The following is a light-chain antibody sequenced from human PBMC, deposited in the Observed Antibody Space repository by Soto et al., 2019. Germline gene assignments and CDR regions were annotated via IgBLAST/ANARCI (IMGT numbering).Light chain of an antibody. CDR3: AAWDDSLSGFV. Sequence: HSVLTQPPSASGTPGQRVTISCSGSSSNIEKNYVYWYQQLPGAAPKLLIYRKNLRPSGVPDRFSGSKSGTSASLAISGLRSEDEADYYCAAWDDSLSGFVFGTGTKVTVL. CDR1: SSNIEKNY. J-gene: IGLJ1*01. CDR2: RKN. V-gene: IGLV1-47*01.